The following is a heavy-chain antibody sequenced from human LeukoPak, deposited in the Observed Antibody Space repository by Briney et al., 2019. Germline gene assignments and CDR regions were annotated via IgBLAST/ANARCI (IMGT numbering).Heavy chain of an antibody. Sequence: SETLSLTCAVYGGSFSGYYWSWNRQPPAKGLEWIGEINHSGSTNYNPSLKSRVTISVDTSKNQFSLKLSSVTAADTAVYYCARSDSGSYFIAFDIWGQGTMVTVSS. CDR3: ARSDSGSYFIAFDI. J-gene: IGHJ3*02. CDR1: GGSFSGYY. V-gene: IGHV4-34*01. CDR2: INHSGST. D-gene: IGHD1-26*01.